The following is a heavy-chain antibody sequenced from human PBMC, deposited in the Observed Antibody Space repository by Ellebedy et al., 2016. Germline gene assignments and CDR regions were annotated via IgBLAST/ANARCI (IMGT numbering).Heavy chain of an antibody. J-gene: IGHJ3*02. Sequence: GGSLRLSXAASGFTFSSYAMSWVRQAPGRGLEWVSGISGNGGSTYYADSVKGRFTISRDNSKNTLYLQMNSLRAEDTALFYCAKDPQGAYGRRDAFDIWGQGTMVTVSS. D-gene: IGHD3-16*01. CDR1: GFTFSSYA. V-gene: IGHV3-23*01. CDR2: ISGNGGST. CDR3: AKDPQGAYGRRDAFDI.